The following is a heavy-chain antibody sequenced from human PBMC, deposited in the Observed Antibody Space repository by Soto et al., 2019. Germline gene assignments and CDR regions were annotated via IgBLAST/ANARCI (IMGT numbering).Heavy chain of an antibody. D-gene: IGHD6-25*01. CDR3: ARSPPRGIVAANWFGP. J-gene: IGHJ5*02. CDR1: GDSMSSGTHY. Sequence: PSETLSLTCTVSGDSMSSGTHYWSWIRQVPGKGLEWIGYIYYTGSTYYAPSLKSRVSMSVVTAKNHFSLKLTSVTAADTAVYYCARSPPRGIVAANWFGPWGPGALVTVSS. V-gene: IGHV4-30-4*01. CDR2: IYYTGST.